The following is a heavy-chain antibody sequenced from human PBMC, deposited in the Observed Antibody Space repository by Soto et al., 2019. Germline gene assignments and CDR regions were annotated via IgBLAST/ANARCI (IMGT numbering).Heavy chain of an antibody. V-gene: IGHV1-69*02. D-gene: IGHD2-8*02. Sequence: QVQLVQSGAEVKKPGSSVKVSCKASGGTFSRYTFTWVRQAPGQGLEWMGRIIPILDIPNYAQNFQGRVTISPDKSTSTAYMGLSSLRFDDTAAYFFASPFSGVLVLGTSPPGGDNYGWDVWGQGTTVTVSS. CDR3: ASPFSGVLVLGTSPPGGDNYGWDV. CDR1: GGTFSRYT. CDR2: IIPILDIP. J-gene: IGHJ6*02.